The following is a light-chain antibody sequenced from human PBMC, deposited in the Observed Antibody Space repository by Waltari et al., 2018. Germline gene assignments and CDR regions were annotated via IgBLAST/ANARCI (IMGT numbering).Light chain of an antibody. CDR3: SSQSSNNVVL. J-gene: IGLJ2*01. CDR2: DVS. V-gene: IGLV2-14*03. CDR1: SSDVGSYNS. Sequence: QSALTQPASVSGSPGQSITISCTGTSSDVGSYNSVSWYQDHPGQGPKVMIYDVSNRPSGVSARFSGSKSGNTASLTISGLQAEHEADYYCSSQSSNNVVLFGGGTKLTVL.